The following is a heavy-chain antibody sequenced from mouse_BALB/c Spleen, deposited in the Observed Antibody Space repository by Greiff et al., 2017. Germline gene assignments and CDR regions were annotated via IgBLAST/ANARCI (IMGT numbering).Heavy chain of an antibody. Sequence: EVQLQESGGDLVKPGGSLKLSCAASGFTFSSYGMSWVRQTPDKRLEWVATISSGGSYTYYPDSVKGRFTISRDNAKNNLYLQMSSLKSEDTAMYYCARDLTFAYWGQGTLVTVSA. V-gene: IGHV5-6*01. J-gene: IGHJ3*01. CDR3: ARDLTFAY. CDR2: ISSGGSYT. CDR1: GFTFSSYG.